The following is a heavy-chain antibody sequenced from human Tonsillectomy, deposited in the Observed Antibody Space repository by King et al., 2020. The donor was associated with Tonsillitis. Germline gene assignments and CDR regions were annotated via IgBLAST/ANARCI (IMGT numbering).Heavy chain of an antibody. CDR1: GYTFTSYD. Sequence: VQLVESGAEVKKPGASVKVSCKASGYTFTSYDINWVRQATGQGLEWMGWMNPNSGNTGYAQKLQGRVTMTRNTSISTAYMELSSLRSEDTAVYYWAITMVRGFKEGMSYYYYVMDVWGQGTTVTVSS. CDR2: MNPNSGNT. V-gene: IGHV1-8*02. CDR3: AITMVRGFKEGMSYYYYVMDV. J-gene: IGHJ6*02. D-gene: IGHD3-10*01.